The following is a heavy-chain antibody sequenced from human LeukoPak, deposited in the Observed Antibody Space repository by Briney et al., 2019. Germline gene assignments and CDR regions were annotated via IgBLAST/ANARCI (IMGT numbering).Heavy chain of an antibody. D-gene: IGHD3-10*01. CDR1: VFTFSSYA. Sequence: PGGSLRLSCAASVFTFSSYAMSWVRQAPGKGLEWVSAISGSGGSTYYADSVKGRFTISRDNSKNTLYLQMNSLRAEDTAVYYCAITPSYYYGSGSPLNWGQGTLVTVSS. V-gene: IGHV3-23*01. CDR2: ISGSGGST. J-gene: IGHJ4*02. CDR3: AITPSYYYGSGSPLN.